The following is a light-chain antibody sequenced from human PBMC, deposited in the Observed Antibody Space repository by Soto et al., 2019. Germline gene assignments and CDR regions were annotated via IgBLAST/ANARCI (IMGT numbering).Light chain of an antibody. V-gene: IGKV3-15*01. CDR3: HQYNNWPPWT. Sequence: EIVLTQSPATRSLSPGEGATVCCRASQSVSSYLAWYQQKPGQAPRLLIYDASTRATGIPARFSGSGSGTEFTLTISSLQSEDFAVYYCHQYNNWPPWTFGQGTKVDIK. CDR1: QSVSSY. J-gene: IGKJ1*01. CDR2: DAS.